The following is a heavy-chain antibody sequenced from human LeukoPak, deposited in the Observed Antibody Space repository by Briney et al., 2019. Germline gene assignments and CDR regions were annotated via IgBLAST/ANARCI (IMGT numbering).Heavy chain of an antibody. J-gene: IGHJ5*02. V-gene: IGHV4-34*01. CDR2: INHSGST. D-gene: IGHD1-26*01. CDR1: GGSFSGYY. Sequence: SETLSLTCAVYGGSFSGYYWSWIRQPPGKGLEWIGEINHSGSTNYNPSLKSRVTISVDMSKNQFSLKLSSVTAADTAVYYCARTGGSYYWFDPWGQGTLVTVSS. CDR3: ARTGGSYYWFDP.